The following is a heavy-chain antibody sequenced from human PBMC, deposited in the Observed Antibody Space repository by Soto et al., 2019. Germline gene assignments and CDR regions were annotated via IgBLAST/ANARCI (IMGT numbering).Heavy chain of an antibody. CDR3: ARGPYYYDSSGYIDEDY. CDR2: ISAYNGNT. Sequence: ASVKVSCKASGYSFTSYAIHWVRQAPGQGLEWMGWISAYNGNTNYAQKLQGRVTMTTDTSTSTAYMELRSLRSDDTAVYYCARGPYYYDSSGYIDEDYWGQGTLVTVSS. CDR1: GYSFTSYA. J-gene: IGHJ4*02. V-gene: IGHV1-18*01. D-gene: IGHD3-22*01.